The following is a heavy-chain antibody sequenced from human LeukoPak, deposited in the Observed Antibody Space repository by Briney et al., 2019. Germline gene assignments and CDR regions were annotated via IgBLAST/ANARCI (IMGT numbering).Heavy chain of an antibody. Sequence: GGSLRLPCAASGFTFSSYAMSWVRQAPGKGLEWVSGISGSGRDTYYADSVKGRFTISRDNSENTLYLQMNSLRAEDTAVYYCAKTAQYSSSWIDCWGQGTLVTVSS. D-gene: IGHD6-13*01. V-gene: IGHV3-23*01. J-gene: IGHJ4*02. CDR3: AKTAQYSSSWIDC. CDR1: GFTFSSYA. CDR2: ISGSGRDT.